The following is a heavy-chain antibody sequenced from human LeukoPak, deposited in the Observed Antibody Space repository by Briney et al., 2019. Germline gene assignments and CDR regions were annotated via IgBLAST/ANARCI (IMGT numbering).Heavy chain of an antibody. J-gene: IGHJ6*03. Sequence: PGGSLRLSCAASGFTFSSYAMSWVRQAPGKGLEWVSAFSGSGGSTYYADSVKGRFTISRDNSKNTLYLQMNSLRTEDTAVYYCAKGAHYDSYYYYMDVWGKGTTVTVSS. CDR2: FSGSGGST. V-gene: IGHV3-23*01. CDR1: GFTFSSYA. D-gene: IGHD3-3*01. CDR3: AKGAHYDSYYYYMDV.